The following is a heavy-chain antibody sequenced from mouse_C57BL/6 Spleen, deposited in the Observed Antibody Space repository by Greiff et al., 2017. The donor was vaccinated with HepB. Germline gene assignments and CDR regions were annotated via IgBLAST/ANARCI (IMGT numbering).Heavy chain of an antibody. J-gene: IGHJ1*03. CDR2: IDPSDSYT. Sequence: QVQLQQPGAELVMPGASVKLSCKASGYTFTSYWMHWVKQRPGQGLEWIGEIDPSDSYTNYNQKFKGKSTLTVDKSSSTAYMQLSSLTSEDSAVYYCARGSTTVEDWYFDVWGTGTTVTVSS. V-gene: IGHV1-69*01. CDR3: ARGSTTVEDWYFDV. CDR1: GYTFTSYW. D-gene: IGHD1-1*01.